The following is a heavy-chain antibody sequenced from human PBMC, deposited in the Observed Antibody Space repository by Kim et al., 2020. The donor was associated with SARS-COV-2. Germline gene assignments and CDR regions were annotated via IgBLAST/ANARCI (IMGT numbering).Heavy chain of an antibody. J-gene: IGHJ4*02. V-gene: IGHV4-30-2*05. D-gene: IGHD4-17*01. Sequence: SLKSRVTISVDTSKNQFSLKLSSVTAADTAVYYCARATSYGDYSWYYFDYWGQGTLVTVSS. CDR3: ARATSYGDYSWYYFDY.